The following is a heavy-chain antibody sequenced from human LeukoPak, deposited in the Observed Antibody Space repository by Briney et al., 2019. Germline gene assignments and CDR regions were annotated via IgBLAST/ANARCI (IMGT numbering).Heavy chain of an antibody. J-gene: IGHJ4*02. CDR1: GFTFSNYA. D-gene: IGHD2-15*01. Sequence: GGSLRLSCAASGFTFSNYAVRWVSQAPGKGLEWVSTFTGSGGSTYYADSVKGRFTISRDNSKNTLYLQMNSLRAEDTAVYYCAKGSRSGGSYYFDYWGQGTLVTVSS. V-gene: IGHV3-23*01. CDR2: FTGSGGST. CDR3: AKGSRSGGSYYFDY.